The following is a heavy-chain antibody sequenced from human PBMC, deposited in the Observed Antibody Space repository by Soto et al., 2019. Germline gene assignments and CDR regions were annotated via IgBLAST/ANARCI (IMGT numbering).Heavy chain of an antibody. CDR2: IIPIFGTA. Sequence: SVKVSCKASGGTFSSYAISWVRQAPGQGLEWMGGIIPIFGTANYAQKFQGRVTITADESTSTAYMELSSLRSEDTAVYYCARDGGYDILTGYLRGYYGMDVWGQGTTVTVSS. V-gene: IGHV1-69*13. CDR1: GGTFSSYA. J-gene: IGHJ6*02. D-gene: IGHD3-9*01. CDR3: ARDGGYDILTGYLRGYYGMDV.